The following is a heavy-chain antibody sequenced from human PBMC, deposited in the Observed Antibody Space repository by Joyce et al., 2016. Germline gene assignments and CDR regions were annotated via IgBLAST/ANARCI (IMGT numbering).Heavy chain of an antibody. D-gene: IGHD3-3*01. Sequence: QVQLQESGPGLLKPSETLSLSCTVSGGSISSYYWSWIRQSPGKGLEWIGYIFSSGTINYNPSLEGRVAISLDTAKSLFSLKLNSVTAADTAVYYCAKTSLSIFGVFASWGQGSPVTVSS. CDR1: GGSISSYY. J-gene: IGHJ4*02. V-gene: IGHV4-59*01. CDR2: IFSSGTI. CDR3: AKTSLSIFGVFAS.